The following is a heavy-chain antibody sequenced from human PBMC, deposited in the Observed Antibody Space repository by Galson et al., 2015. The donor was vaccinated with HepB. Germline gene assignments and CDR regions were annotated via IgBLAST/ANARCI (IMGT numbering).Heavy chain of an antibody. CDR3: ARERDRDYVSGMDV. V-gene: IGHV1-69*13. J-gene: IGHJ6*02. D-gene: IGHD4-17*01. Sequence: SVKVSCKASGGTFSSYAISWVRQAPGQGLEWMGGIIPIFGTANYAQKFQGRVTITADESTSTAYMELSSLRSEDTAVYYCARERDRDYVSGMDVWGQGTTVTVSS. CDR1: GGTFSSYA. CDR2: IIPIFGTA.